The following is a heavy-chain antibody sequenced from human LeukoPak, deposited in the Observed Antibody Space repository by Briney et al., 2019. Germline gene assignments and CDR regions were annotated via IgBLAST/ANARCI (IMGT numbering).Heavy chain of an antibody. CDR2: ISGSGGST. J-gene: IGHJ4*02. V-gene: IGHV3-23*01. CDR1: GFTFSSYA. Sequence: PGGSLRLSCAASGFTFSSYAMSWVRQAPGKGLEWVSAISGSGGSTYYADSVKGRFTISRDNSKNTLYLQMNSLRAEDTAVYYCAKGVSRGYSYGYNFDYWGLGTLVTVSS. D-gene: IGHD5-18*01. CDR3: AKGVSRGYSYGYNFDY.